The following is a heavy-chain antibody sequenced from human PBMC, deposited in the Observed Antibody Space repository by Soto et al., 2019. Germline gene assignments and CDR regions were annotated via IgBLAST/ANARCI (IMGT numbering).Heavy chain of an antibody. CDR2: LYAGGAT. V-gene: IGHV3-53*01. D-gene: IGHD2-8*01. J-gene: IGHJ3*02. CDR3: ATQRTNGDGDTNDALDI. Sequence: EVQLVESGGGLIQPGGSLRLSCAASGFSVSANYMNWVRQAPGTGLQWVSLLYAGGATFYADSVKGRFTISRDSSKNTLYLQMESLSVEDTAAYYCATQRTNGDGDTNDALDIWGQGTVVSVSS. CDR1: GFSVSANY.